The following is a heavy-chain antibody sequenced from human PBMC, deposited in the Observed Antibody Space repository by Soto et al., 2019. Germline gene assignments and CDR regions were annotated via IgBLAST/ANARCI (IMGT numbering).Heavy chain of an antibody. CDR2: IYSGGST. Sequence: EVQLVESGGGLVQPGGSLRLSCAASGFIVSSNYMNWVRQAPGKGLEWVSVIYSGGSTYYADSVKGGFTLSRDNSKNTLYLQMNSLRAEDTAMYYCAREPRAYCSGGNCYSSDAFDIWGQGTMVTVSS. J-gene: IGHJ3*02. V-gene: IGHV3-66*01. D-gene: IGHD2-15*01. CDR1: GFIVSSNY. CDR3: AREPRAYCSGGNCYSSDAFDI.